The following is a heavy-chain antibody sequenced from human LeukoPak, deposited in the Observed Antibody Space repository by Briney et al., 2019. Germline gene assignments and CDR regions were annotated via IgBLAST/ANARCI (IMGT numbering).Heavy chain of an antibody. Sequence: GGSLRLSCAASGFTFSSYAMSWVRQAPGKGLEWVSAISGSGGSTYYADSVKGRFTISRDSSKNTLYLQMNSLRAEDTAVYYCAKDAGDYSYYYYGMDVWGKGTTVTVPS. CDR1: GFTFSSYA. CDR3: AKDAGDYSYYYYGMDV. J-gene: IGHJ6*04. D-gene: IGHD4-17*01. V-gene: IGHV3-23*01. CDR2: ISGSGGST.